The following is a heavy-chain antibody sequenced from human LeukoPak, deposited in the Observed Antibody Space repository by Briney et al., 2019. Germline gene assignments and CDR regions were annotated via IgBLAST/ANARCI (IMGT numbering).Heavy chain of an antibody. D-gene: IGHD4-17*01. J-gene: IGHJ4*02. Sequence: PGGSLRLSCAASGSTFSSYAMSWVRQAPGKGLEWVSAISGSGGSTYYADSVKGRFTISRDNSNNTLYLQMNSLRAEDTAVYYCAGAFGVTTVTTSHFFYWGQGTLVTVSS. CDR1: GSTFSSYA. CDR2: ISGSGGST. CDR3: AGAFGVTTVTTSHFFY. V-gene: IGHV3-23*01.